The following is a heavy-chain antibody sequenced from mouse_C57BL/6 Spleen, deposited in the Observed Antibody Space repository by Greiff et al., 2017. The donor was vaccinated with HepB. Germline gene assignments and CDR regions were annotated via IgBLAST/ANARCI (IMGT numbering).Heavy chain of an antibody. Sequence: QVQLQQPGAELVKPGASVKLSCKASGYTFTSYWMQWVKQRPGQGLEWIGEIDPSDSYTNYYQKFKGKATLTVDTSSSTAYMQLSSLTSEDSAVYYCARRGYGGMDYWGQGTSVTVSS. D-gene: IGHD1-1*02. CDR2: IDPSDSYT. J-gene: IGHJ4*01. CDR3: ARRGYGGMDY. CDR1: GYTFTSYW. V-gene: IGHV1-50*01.